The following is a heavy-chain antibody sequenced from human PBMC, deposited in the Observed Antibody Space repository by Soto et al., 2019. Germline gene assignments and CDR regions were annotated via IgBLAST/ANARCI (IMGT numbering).Heavy chain of an antibody. D-gene: IGHD5-12*01. CDR1: GGSINTFY. CDR2: IFSSGST. Sequence: SESLSLTSTVSGGSINTFYWSWVRQPAGKGLEWIGRIFSSGSTSFNPSLESRVAMSVDTSKNHFSLNLSSVTAADMAVYYCAREGSYSAYNFAHGIQLWSFDFWGQGALVTVSS. V-gene: IGHV4-4*07. J-gene: IGHJ4*02. CDR3: AREGSYSAYNFAHGIQLWSFDF.